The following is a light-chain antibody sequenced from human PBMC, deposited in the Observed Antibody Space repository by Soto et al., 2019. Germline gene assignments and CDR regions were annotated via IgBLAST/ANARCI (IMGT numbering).Light chain of an antibody. J-gene: IGLJ1*01. CDR1: SSNIGSEN. V-gene: IGLV1-44*01. CDR3: GAWDDTLKGDV. CDR2: RNN. Sequence: QSVLTQPPSASGTPGQRVTISCSGSSSNIGSENVNWYQQLPGTAPKLLIYRNNQRPSGVPDRLSGSKSGTSASLAISGVQSEDEADYYCGAWDDTLKGDVFGLGTKVTVL.